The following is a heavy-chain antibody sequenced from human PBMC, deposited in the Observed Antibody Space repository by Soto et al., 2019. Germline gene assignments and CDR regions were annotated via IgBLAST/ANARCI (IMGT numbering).Heavy chain of an antibody. CDR3: ARERSDLDSSSWYRDKDEYYFDY. V-gene: IGHV4-31*03. D-gene: IGHD6-13*01. Sequence: SETLSLSCTVSGGSISSGGYYWSWIRQHPGKGLEWIGYIYYSGSTYYNPSLKSRVTISVDTSKNQFSLKLSSVTAADTAVYYCARERSDLDSSSWYRDKDEYYFDYWGQGTLVTVSS. CDR1: GGSISSGGYY. J-gene: IGHJ4*02. CDR2: IYYSGST.